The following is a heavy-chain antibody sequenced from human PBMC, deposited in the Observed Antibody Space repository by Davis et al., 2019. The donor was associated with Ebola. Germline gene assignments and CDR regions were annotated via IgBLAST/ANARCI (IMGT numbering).Heavy chain of an antibody. CDR2: ISYDGSNK. Sequence: GESLKISCAASGFTFSSYAMHWVRQAPGKGLEWVAVISYDGSNKYYADSVKGRFTISRDNSKNTLYLQMNSLRAEDTAVYYCARAGTTEFDYWGQGTLVTVSS. D-gene: IGHD1-1*01. J-gene: IGHJ4*02. CDR3: ARAGTTEFDY. V-gene: IGHV3-30-3*01. CDR1: GFTFSSYA.